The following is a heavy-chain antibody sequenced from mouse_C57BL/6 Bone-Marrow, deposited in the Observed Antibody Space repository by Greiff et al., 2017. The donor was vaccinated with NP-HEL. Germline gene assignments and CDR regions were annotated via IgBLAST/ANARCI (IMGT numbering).Heavy chain of an antibody. V-gene: IGHV1-55*01. D-gene: IGHD2-4*01. CDR2: IYPGSGST. J-gene: IGHJ2*01. CDR3: ARMISYFDY. Sequence: QVQLKQPGAELVKPGASVKMSCKASGYTFTSYWITWVKQRPGQGLEWIGDIYPGSGSTNYNEKFKSKATLTVDTSSCTAYMQLSSLTSENSAVYYCARMISYFDYWGQGTTLTVSS. CDR1: GYTFTSYW.